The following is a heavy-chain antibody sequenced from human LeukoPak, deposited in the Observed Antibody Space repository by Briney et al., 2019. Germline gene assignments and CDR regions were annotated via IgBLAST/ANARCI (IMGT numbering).Heavy chain of an antibody. CDR3: ARTPIAVAGVFPLFDY. CDR2: TYYRSKWYN. CDR1: GDSVSSNSAA. Sequence: SQTLSLTCAISGDSVSSNSAAWTWIRQSPSRGLEWLGRTYYRSKWYNDYAVSVKSRITINPDTSKNQFSLQLNSVTPEDTAVYYCARTPIAVAGVFPLFDYWGQGTLVTVSS. V-gene: IGHV6-1*01. D-gene: IGHD6-19*01. J-gene: IGHJ4*02.